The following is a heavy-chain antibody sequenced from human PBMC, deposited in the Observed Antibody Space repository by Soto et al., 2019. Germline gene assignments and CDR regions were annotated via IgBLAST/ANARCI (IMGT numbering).Heavy chain of an antibody. D-gene: IGHD6-19*01. V-gene: IGHV3-33*01. CDR3: ASDYDSGFNDFDH. J-gene: IGHJ4*02. Sequence: GGSLRLSCAVSGITFSAYGMHWVRQAPGKGLEWLAVIWQDGSLKYYADSVKGRFTTSRDNLKSTVFLQMNTLRVEDTAVYYCASDYDSGFNDFDHWGLGSLVTVSS. CDR1: GITFSAYG. CDR2: IWQDGSLK.